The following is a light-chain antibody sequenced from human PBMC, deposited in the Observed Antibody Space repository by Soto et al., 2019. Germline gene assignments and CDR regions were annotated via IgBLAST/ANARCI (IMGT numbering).Light chain of an antibody. CDR2: DVT. CDR3: CSYTSSSNVV. V-gene: IGLV2-14*01. CDR1: SSDVGAYNY. Sequence: QSALTQPASVSGSPGQSVTISCSGSSSDVGAYNYVSWYQRHPGKAPKLMIYDVTNRPSGVSNRFSGSKSGNTACLTISGPRVVAEEDYSCCSYTSSSNVVFGGGTKLTF. J-gene: IGLJ3*02.